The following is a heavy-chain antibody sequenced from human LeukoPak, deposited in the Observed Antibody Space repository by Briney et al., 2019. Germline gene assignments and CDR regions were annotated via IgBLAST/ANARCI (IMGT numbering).Heavy chain of an antibody. CDR3: ARKLLYYYDSSGYYPFDY. Sequence: GASVKVSCKASGGTFSSYAISWVRQAPGQGLEWMGGIIPIFGTANYAQKFQGRVTITADESTSTAYMELSSPRSEDTAVYYCARKLLYYYDSSGYYPFDYWGQGTLVTVSS. J-gene: IGHJ4*02. D-gene: IGHD3-22*01. CDR1: GGTFSSYA. V-gene: IGHV1-69*13. CDR2: IIPIFGTA.